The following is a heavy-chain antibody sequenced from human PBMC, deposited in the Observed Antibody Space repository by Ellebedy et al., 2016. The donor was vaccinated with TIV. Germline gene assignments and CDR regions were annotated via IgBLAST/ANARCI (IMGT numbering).Heavy chain of an antibody. CDR3: AKGTSGKGSSCFDL. J-gene: IGHJ4*02. Sequence: GESLKISCAASGFTFSNYAMNWVRQAPGKGLEWVSGISGSGGSTYYADSVKGRFTVSRDNSQNTLYLQMNSLRAEDTAVYYCAKGTSGKGSSCFDLWGQGTLVTVSS. V-gene: IGHV3-23*01. D-gene: IGHD6-6*01. CDR1: GFTFSNYA. CDR2: ISGSGGST.